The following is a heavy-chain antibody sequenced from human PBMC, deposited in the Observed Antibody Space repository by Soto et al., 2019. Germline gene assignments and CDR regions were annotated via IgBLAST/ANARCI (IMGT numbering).Heavy chain of an antibody. D-gene: IGHD6-13*01. J-gene: IGHJ4*01. CDR2: IIPIFGTA. Sequence: QVQLVQSGAEVKKPGSSVKVSCKASGGTFSSYAISWVRQAHGQGLEWMGGIIPIFGTANYAQKFQGRVTITADESTSTAYMELSSLRSENTAVYYCARRDSSRYYCDYWGHGTLVTVSS. CDR1: GGTFSSYA. V-gene: IGHV1-69*01. CDR3: ARRDSSRYYCDY.